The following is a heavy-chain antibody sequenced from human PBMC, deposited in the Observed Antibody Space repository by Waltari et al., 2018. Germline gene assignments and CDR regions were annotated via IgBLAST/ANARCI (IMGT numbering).Heavy chain of an antibody. CDR1: GITVRNSH. CDR2: IFGDVST. D-gene: IGHD5-18*01. V-gene: IGHV3-53*02. CDR3: ATVGEGTSGYYHY. Sequence: EVQLIETGGGLIQPGGSLRLSCAASGITVRNSHMSWVRQAPGKGLEWVSDIFGDVSTSYAEAVRGRFTISTDTSKNTLYLQMSSLTVEDTATYYCATVGEGTSGYYHYWGQGTLVTVSS. J-gene: IGHJ4*02.